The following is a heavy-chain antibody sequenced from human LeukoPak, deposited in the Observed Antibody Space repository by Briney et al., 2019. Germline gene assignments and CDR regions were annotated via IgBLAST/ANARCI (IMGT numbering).Heavy chain of an antibody. CDR1: GFTFSSYG. CDR2: ISYDGINK. CDR3: AKDQGVYSEVGGIDY. D-gene: IGHD5-18*01. Sequence: GGSLRLSCAAAGFTFSSYGMDWVRQAPGKGLEWVAVISYDGINKHYADSGRGRFTISRDNARTALYLQMNSLRADDTAVYYCAKDQGVYSEVGGIDYWGQGTLVTVSS. V-gene: IGHV3-30*18. J-gene: IGHJ4*02.